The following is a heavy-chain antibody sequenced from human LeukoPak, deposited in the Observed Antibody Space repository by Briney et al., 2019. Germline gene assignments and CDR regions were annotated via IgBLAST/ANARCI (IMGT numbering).Heavy chain of an antibody. CDR3: ARAVAAGYYYMDV. CDR2: INPNSGGT. V-gene: IGHV1-2*06. CDR1: GYTFTGYY. J-gene: IGHJ6*03. D-gene: IGHD6-13*01. Sequence: ASVKVSCKASGYTFTGYYMHWVRQAPGQGLEWMGRINPNSGGTNYAQKFQGRVTMTRDTSISTAYMELSRLRSGDTAVYYCARAVAAGYYYMDVWGKGTTVTVSS.